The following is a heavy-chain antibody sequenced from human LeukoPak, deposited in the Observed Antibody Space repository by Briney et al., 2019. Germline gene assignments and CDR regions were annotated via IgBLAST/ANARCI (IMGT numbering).Heavy chain of an antibody. CDR3: ARDLGYCSGGSCYNWFDP. Sequence: GASVKVSCKASGYTFTSYYMHWVRQAPGQGLEWMGIINPSGGSTSYAQKFQGRVTMTRDMSTSTVYMELRSLRSDDTAVYYCARDLGYCSGGSCYNWFDPWGQGTLVTVSS. J-gene: IGHJ5*02. CDR1: GYTFTSYY. V-gene: IGHV1-46*01. CDR2: INPSGGST. D-gene: IGHD2-15*01.